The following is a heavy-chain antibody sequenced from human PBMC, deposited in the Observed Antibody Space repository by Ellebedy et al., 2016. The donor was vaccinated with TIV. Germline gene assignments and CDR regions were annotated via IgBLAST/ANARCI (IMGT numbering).Heavy chain of an antibody. CDR2: ISTYHGKT. V-gene: IGHV1-18*01. CDR3: ARELSGFSGYGDY. Sequence: AASVKVSCKASGYTFTTYGITWVRQAPGQGLEWVGWISTYHGKTFYAQNLQGRVTMTTDTSTSTVYMELRSLRSDDTAVYYCARELSGFSGYGDYWGQGTLVTVSS. D-gene: IGHD5-12*01. J-gene: IGHJ4*02. CDR1: GYTFTTYG.